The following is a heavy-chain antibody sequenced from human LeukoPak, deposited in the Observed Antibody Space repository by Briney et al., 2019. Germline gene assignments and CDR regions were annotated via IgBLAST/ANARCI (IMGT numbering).Heavy chain of an antibody. Sequence: GGSLRLSCAASGFTFSSYGMHWVRQAPGKGLEWVAVIWYDGSNKYYADSVKGRFTISRDNSKNTLYLQMNSLRAEDTAVYYCAKGTTAVRWYYFDYWGQGTLVTVSS. CDR2: IWYDGSNK. J-gene: IGHJ4*02. CDR1: GFTFSSYG. V-gene: IGHV3-33*06. D-gene: IGHD4-11*01. CDR3: AKGTTAVRWYYFDY.